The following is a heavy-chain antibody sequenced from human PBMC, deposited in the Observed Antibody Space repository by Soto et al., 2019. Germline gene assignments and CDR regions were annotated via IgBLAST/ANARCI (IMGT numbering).Heavy chain of an antibody. CDR2: ISYDGSKT. CDR1: GFTFRTHA. D-gene: IGHD3-22*01. V-gene: IGHV3-30-3*01. CDR3: ARDRYHYDASGPMGGDFDY. Sequence: QVQLVESGGGVVQSGKSLRLSCAASGFTFRTHAMHWVRQAPGKGLEWVAVISYDGSKTYYADSVKGRLTISRDNSKNPPYLQMNSLRAEDTAVYYCARDRYHYDASGPMGGDFDYWGQGTLVTVSS. J-gene: IGHJ4*02.